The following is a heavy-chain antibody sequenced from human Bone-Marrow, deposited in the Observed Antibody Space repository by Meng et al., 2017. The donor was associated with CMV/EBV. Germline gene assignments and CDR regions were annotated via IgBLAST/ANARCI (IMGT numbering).Heavy chain of an antibody. CDR3: ARGAYYGGNSKVFSY. CDR2: INPNSGGT. V-gene: IGHV1-2*02. Sequence: ASVKVSCKASGYTFTGYYMHWVRQAPGQGLEWMGWINPNSGGTNYAQKFQGRVTMTRDTSISTAYMELGRLRSDDTAVYYCARGAYYGGNSKVFSYWGQGTRVTVSS. CDR1: GYTFTGYY. D-gene: IGHD4-23*01. J-gene: IGHJ4*02.